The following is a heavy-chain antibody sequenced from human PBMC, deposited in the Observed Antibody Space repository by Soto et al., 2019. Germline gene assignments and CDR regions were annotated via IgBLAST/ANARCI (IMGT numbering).Heavy chain of an antibody. CDR2: IWYDGSNK. CDR1: GCTFSSYG. J-gene: IGHJ4*02. Sequence: GGSLRLSCAASGCTFSSYGMHWVRQAPGKGLEWVAVIWYDGSNKYYADSVKGRFTISRDNSKNTLYLQMNSLRAEDTAVYYCARELGYSYGSDFDYWGQGTLVTVSS. V-gene: IGHV3-33*01. CDR3: ARELGYSYGSDFDY. D-gene: IGHD5-18*01.